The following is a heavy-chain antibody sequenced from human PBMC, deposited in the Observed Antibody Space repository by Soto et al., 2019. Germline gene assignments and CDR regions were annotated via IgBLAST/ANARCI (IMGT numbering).Heavy chain of an antibody. CDR1: GGSISSSNW. V-gene: IGHV4-4*02. J-gene: IGHJ3*02. CDR3: AGLPYYYGSGSYYNGDAFDI. D-gene: IGHD3-10*01. Sequence: SETLSLTCAVSGGSISSSNWWSWVRQPPGKGLEWIGEIYHSGSTNYNPSLKSRVTISVDKSKNQFSLKLSSVTAADTAVYYCAGLPYYYGSGSYYNGDAFDIWGQGTMVTVS. CDR2: IYHSGST.